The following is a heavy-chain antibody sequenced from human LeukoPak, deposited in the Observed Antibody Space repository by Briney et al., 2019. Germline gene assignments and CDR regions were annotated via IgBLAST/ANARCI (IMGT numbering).Heavy chain of an antibody. CDR3: AKTGGSYWGLDC. J-gene: IGHJ4*02. CDR2: ITGSGGNT. D-gene: IGHD1-26*01. V-gene: IGHV3-23*01. Sequence: GGSLRLSCAASRXTFSDYAMTWVRQAPGKGQEWVSAITGSGGNTYFADSVKGRFTISRDNSKNTLYLQMNSLRAEDTAVYYCAKTGGSYWGLDCWGQGTLVTVSS. CDR1: RXTFSDYA.